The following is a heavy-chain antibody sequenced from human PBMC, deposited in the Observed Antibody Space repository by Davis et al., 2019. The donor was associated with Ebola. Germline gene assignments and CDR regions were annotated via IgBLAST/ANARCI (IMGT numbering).Heavy chain of an antibody. D-gene: IGHD3-16*02. CDR3: ARDGGITFGGVIVILPYYFDY. J-gene: IGHJ4*02. V-gene: IGHV3-23*01. CDR1: GFTFSRYA. Sequence: PGGSLRLSCAASGFTFSRYAMSWVRQPPGQGLEWVSGISGSGGTTKYADSVKGRFTISRDNSKNTLYLQMNSLRAEDTAVYYCARDGGITFGGVIVILPYYFDYWGQGTLVTVSS. CDR2: ISGSGGTT.